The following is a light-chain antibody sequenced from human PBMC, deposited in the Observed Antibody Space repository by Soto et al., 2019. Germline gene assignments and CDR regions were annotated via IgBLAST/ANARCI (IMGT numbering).Light chain of an antibody. CDR2: DVS. V-gene: IGLV2-14*01. Sequence: QSVLTQPASVSGSPGQSITISCTGTSSDVGGYNYVSWYQQHPGKAPKLMIYDVSSRPSGVSNRFSGAKSGNTASLTISGLQTEDVADCYCSSYTSSSTPYVFGTGTKVTVL. CDR3: SSYTSSSTPYV. J-gene: IGLJ1*01. CDR1: SSDVGGYNY.